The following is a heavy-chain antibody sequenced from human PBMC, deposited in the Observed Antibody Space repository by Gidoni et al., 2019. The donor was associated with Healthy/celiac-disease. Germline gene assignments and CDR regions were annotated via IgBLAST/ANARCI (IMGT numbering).Heavy chain of an antibody. CDR3: TTWNTNGVTIFGVVIIHDY. J-gene: IGHJ4*02. CDR1: GFTFSNAW. D-gene: IGHD3-3*01. Sequence: EVQLVESGGGLVKPGGSLRLSCAASGFTFSNAWMTWVRQAPGKGLEWVGRIKSKTDGGTTDYAEPVKGRFTISRDDAKNTLYLQMNSLKTEDTAVYYCTTWNTNGVTIFGVVIIHDYWGQGTLVTVSS. CDR2: IKSKTDGGTT. V-gene: IGHV3-15*01.